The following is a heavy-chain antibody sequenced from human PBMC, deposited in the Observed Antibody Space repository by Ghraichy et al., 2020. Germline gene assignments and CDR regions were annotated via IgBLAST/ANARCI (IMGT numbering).Heavy chain of an antibody. V-gene: IGHV3-53*01. CDR3: ARDQAMSAFDI. D-gene: IGHD2-2*01. CDR2: IYSGGST. Sequence: GESLNISCAASGFTVSSNYMSWVRQAPGKGLEWVSVIYSGGSTYYPDSVKGRFTISRDNSKNTLYLQMNSLRAEDTAVYYCARDQAMSAFDIWGQGTMVTVSS. CDR1: GFTVSSNY. J-gene: IGHJ3*02.